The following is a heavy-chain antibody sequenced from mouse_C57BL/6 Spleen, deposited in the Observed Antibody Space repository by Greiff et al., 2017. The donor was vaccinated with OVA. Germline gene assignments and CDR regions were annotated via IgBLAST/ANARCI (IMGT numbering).Heavy chain of an antibody. D-gene: IGHD5-5*01. Sequence: DVQLQESGAELVKPGASVKLSCTASSFNIKDYYMHWVKQRTEQGLEWIGRIDPEDGETKYAPKFQGKATITADTSSNTAYLQLSSLTSEDTAVYYCAYLRYFDVWGTGTTVTVSS. CDR3: AYLRYFDV. CDR1: SFNIKDYY. J-gene: IGHJ1*03. V-gene: IGHV14-2*01. CDR2: IDPEDGET.